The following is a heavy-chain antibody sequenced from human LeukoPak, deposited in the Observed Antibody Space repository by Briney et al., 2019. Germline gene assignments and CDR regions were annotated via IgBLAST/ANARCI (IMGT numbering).Heavy chain of an antibody. CDR1: GGSISSSSYY. V-gene: IGHV4-39*01. CDR3: ARQGNIVLWFGELGNYFDY. Sequence: SETLSLTCTVSGGSISSSSYYWGWIRQPPGKGLEWIGSIYYSGSTYYNPSLKSRVTISVDTSKNQFSLKLSSVTAADTAVYYCARQGNIVLWFGELGNYFDYWGREPWSPSPQ. D-gene: IGHD3-10*01. J-gene: IGHJ4*02. CDR2: IYYSGST.